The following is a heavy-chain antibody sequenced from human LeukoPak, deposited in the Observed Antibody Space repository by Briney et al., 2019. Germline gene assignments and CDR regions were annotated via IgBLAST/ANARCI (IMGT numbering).Heavy chain of an antibody. CDR2: ISSSGYTI. CDR3: ANTYFYASANY. CDR1: GFIFSDYY. Sequence: PGGSLRLSCAASGFIFSDYYMSWIRQAPGKGLEWVSYISSSGYTIYYADSVKGRFTISRDNAKNSLYLQMKSLRAEDTAVYYCANTYFYASANYWGQGTLVTVSS. J-gene: IGHJ4*02. V-gene: IGHV3-11*01. D-gene: IGHD3-10*01.